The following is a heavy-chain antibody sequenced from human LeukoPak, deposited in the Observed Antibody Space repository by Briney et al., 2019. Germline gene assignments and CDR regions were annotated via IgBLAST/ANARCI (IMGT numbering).Heavy chain of an antibody. CDR1: GSTFSSYA. V-gene: IGHV3-23*01. CDR2: ISGGGVNT. J-gene: IGHJ4*02. D-gene: IGHD6-13*01. CDR3: AKTGRGPAAGTGSFFDY. Sequence: GGSLRLSCAASGSTFSSYAMSWVRQAPGKGLEWVSAISGGGVNTYYADSVKGRFTISRDNSKNTLSLQMNSLRAEDTAVYYCAKTGRGPAAGTGSFFDYWGQGTLVTVSS.